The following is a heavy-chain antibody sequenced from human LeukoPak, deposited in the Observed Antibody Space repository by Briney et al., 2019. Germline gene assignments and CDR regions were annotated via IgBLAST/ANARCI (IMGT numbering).Heavy chain of an antibody. CDR1: GYSFTAQY. D-gene: IGHD3-16*02. J-gene: IGHJ4*02. CDR2: INPNNGDT. CDR3: ASYPRSVDTPPFDY. Sequence: GASVKVSCKASGYSFTAQYMHWLRQAPGQGLEWMGWINPNNGDTKYAQSFLGRVIMTRGTSTTTAYMELSSLRSDDTAVYFCASYPRSVDTPPFDYWGQGTLVTVSS. V-gene: IGHV1-2*02.